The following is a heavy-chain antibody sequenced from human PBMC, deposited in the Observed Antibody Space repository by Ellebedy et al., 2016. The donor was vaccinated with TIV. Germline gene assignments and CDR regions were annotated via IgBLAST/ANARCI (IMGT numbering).Heavy chain of an antibody. Sequence: ASVKVSCKASGYTFTGYYMHWVRQAPGQGLEWMGIINPSGGSTSYAQKFQGRVTMTTGTSTSTAYMELRSLRSDDTAVYYCARVRLTMARMDVWGQGTTVTVSS. V-gene: IGHV1-46*01. CDR1: GYTFTGYY. J-gene: IGHJ6*02. CDR3: ARVRLTMARMDV. CDR2: INPSGGST. D-gene: IGHD3-10*01.